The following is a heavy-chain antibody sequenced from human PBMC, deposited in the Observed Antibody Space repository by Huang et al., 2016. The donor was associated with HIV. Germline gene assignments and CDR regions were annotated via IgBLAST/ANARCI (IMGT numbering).Heavy chain of an antibody. CDR1: GFIFDYYA. CDR3: VKGQLGRGLNDVFSI. Sequence: EVQLVQSGGGLVQPGRSLRLYCAASGFIFDYYAMHWVRQGPGKGLEWVSGISWNSGTIDYADSVKGRFTISRDNAKNSLSLQMSSPRPEDTAFYYCVKGQLGRGLNDVFSIWGQGTMVTVSS. D-gene: IGHD1-1*01. J-gene: IGHJ3*02. CDR2: ISWNSGTI. V-gene: IGHV3-9*01.